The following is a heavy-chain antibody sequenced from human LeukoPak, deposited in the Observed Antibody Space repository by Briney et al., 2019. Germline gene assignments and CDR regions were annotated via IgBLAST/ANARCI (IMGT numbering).Heavy chain of an antibody. D-gene: IGHD2-2*01. J-gene: IGHJ4*02. V-gene: IGHV3-23*01. Sequence: PGGSLRLSCVASGFTFSNFGVNWVRQAPGKGLEWVSAIFGGGGYTFYADSVKGRFTISRDNSKNTLYLQMNSLRAEDTAVYYCAKGRGPAAVAPDYWGQGTLVTVSS. CDR1: GFTFSNFG. CDR2: IFGGGGYT. CDR3: AKGRGPAAVAPDY.